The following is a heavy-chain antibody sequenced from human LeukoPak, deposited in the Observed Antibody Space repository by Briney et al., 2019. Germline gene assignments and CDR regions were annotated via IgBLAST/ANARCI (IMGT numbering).Heavy chain of an antibody. CDR1: GYTFTGYY. D-gene: IGHD3-16*01. Sequence: ASVRVSCKASGYTFTGYYMHWVRQAPGQGLEWMGWINPNTGDTYNAQKFQGRVTLTRDTSISAAFMELSRLRSDDTAVYYCVSMIGYAFDIWGQGTMVTVSS. CDR3: VSMIGYAFDI. J-gene: IGHJ3*02. V-gene: IGHV1-2*02. CDR2: INPNTGDT.